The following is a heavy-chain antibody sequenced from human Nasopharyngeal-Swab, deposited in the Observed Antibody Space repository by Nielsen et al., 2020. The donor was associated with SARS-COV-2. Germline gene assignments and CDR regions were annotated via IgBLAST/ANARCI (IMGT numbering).Heavy chain of an antibody. Sequence: LRLSCSVSGVSISSGSYYWSWIRQPAGKGLEWIGHMYTSGSTNYNPYLKSRVAISIDTSKNQFSLRLGSVTAADTAVYYCAREDRWTLTSFYYALDVWGQGTTVTVSS. CDR2: MYTSGST. CDR3: AREDRWTLTSFYYALDV. D-gene: IGHD3-9*01. J-gene: IGHJ6*02. V-gene: IGHV4-61*09. CDR1: GVSISSGSYY.